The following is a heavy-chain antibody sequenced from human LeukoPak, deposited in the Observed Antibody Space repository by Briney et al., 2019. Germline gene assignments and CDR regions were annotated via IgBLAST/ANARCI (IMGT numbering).Heavy chain of an antibody. CDR3: ARASDDYDFWSGPHPANYYYYMDV. D-gene: IGHD3-3*01. J-gene: IGHJ6*03. CDR1: GYTFAGYY. Sequence: ASVKVSCKASGYTFAGYYMHWVRQAPGQGLEWMGWINPNSGGTKYVQKFQGRVTMTRGTSISTAYMELSRLRSDDTAVYYCARASDDYDFWSGPHPANYYYYMDVWGKGTTVTVSS. V-gene: IGHV1-2*02. CDR2: INPNSGGT.